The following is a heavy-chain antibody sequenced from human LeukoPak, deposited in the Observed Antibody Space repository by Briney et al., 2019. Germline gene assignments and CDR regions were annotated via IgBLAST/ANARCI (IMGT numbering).Heavy chain of an antibody. V-gene: IGHV4-38-2*02. CDR1: GYFISSGYY. D-gene: IGHD6-19*01. J-gene: IGHJ4*02. CDR3: ARAWYSSGWYYFDY. Sequence: SETLSLTCTVSGYFISSGYYWGWIRQPPGKGLEWIGSIYHSGSTYYNPSLKSRVTVSVDTSKNQFSLKLSSVTAADTAVYYCARAWYSSGWYYFDYWGQGTLVTVSS. CDR2: IYHSGST.